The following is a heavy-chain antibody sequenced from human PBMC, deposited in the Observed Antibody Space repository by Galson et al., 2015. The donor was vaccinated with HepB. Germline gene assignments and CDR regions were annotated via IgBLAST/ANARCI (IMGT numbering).Heavy chain of an antibody. CDR2: ISYDGSNK. V-gene: IGHV3-30*18. CDR3: AKRGVSFDY. D-gene: IGHD3-10*01. CDR1: GFTFSSYG. J-gene: IGHJ4*02. Sequence: SLRLSCAASGFTFSSYGMHWVRQAPGKGLEWVAVISYDGSNKHYADSVKGRFTISRDNYKNTLYLQMNSLRAEDTAVYYCAKRGVSFDYWGQGTLVTVSS.